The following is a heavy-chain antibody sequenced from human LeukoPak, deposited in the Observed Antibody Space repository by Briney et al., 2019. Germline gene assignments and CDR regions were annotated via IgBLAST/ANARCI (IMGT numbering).Heavy chain of an antibody. Sequence: ASVTVSCKASGYTFTGYYMHWVRQAPGQGLEWMGRINPNNGGTNYAQKFQGRVTMTGDTSISTAYMELSSLRSDDTAVYYCTRERGSYHGNDYWGQGTLVTVSS. CDR1: GYTFTGYY. CDR2: INPNNGGT. D-gene: IGHD1-26*01. J-gene: IGHJ4*02. CDR3: TRERGSYHGNDY. V-gene: IGHV1-2*06.